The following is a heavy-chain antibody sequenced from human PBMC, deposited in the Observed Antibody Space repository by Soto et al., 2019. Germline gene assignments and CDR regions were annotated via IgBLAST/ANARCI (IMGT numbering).Heavy chain of an antibody. V-gene: IGHV3-9*01. CDR2: ISWNSDSI. Sequence: EAQLEESGGGLVQPGRSLRLSCAGSGFIFDDFAIHWVRQAPGKGLEWVSGISWNSDSIGYADSVKGRFTISRDNAKNALYLPMNSLRVEDTALYYCTKVGGLYDFWSGPLHFDLWGQGTLVTVSS. CDR3: TKVGGLYDFWSGPLHFDL. D-gene: IGHD3-3*01. CDR1: GFIFDDFA. J-gene: IGHJ4*02.